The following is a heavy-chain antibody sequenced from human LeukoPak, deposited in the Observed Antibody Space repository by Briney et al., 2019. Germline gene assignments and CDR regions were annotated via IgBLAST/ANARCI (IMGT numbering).Heavy chain of an antibody. J-gene: IGHJ4*02. CDR3: ARRHRSTWGGFDY. D-gene: IGHD3-16*01. V-gene: IGHV3-20*01. Sequence: GGSLRLSCAASGFTFDDYGMSWVRQAPGKGLEWVSGINWNGGSTGYADSVKGRFIISRDNARNSLYLQMNSLRAEDTALYHCARRHRSTWGGFDYWGQGTLVTVSS. CDR2: INWNGGST. CDR1: GFTFDDYG.